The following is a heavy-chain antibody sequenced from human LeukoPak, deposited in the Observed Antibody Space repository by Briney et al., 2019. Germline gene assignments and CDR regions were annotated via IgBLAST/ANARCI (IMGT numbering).Heavy chain of an antibody. V-gene: IGHV4-30-4*08. CDR2: IYYSGST. CDR3: ARADSIVVVPAASWFDP. CDR1: GGSISSGDYY. D-gene: IGHD2-2*01. J-gene: IGHJ5*02. Sequence: SQTLSLTCTVSGGSISSGDYYWSWIRQPPGKGLEWIGYIYYSGSTYYNPSLKSRVTISVDTSKNQFSLKLSSVAAADTAVYYCARADSIVVVPAASWFDPWGQGTLVTVSS.